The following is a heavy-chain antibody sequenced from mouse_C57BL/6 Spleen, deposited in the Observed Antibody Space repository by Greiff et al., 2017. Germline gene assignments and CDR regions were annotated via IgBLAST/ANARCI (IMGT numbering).Heavy chain of an antibody. CDR2: FHPYNDDT. J-gene: IGHJ3*01. CDR1: GYTFPTYP. V-gene: IGHV1-47*01. CDR3: ARNSNYSLFAD. Sequence: VQLQQSGAELVKPGASVKMSCKASGYTFPTYPIEWMKQNHGKSLEWIGHFHPYNDDTKYNEKFKGQATLTVENSYSTVYLELSRLTSDYSAVDYCARNSNYSLFADWGQGTLVTVSA. D-gene: IGHD2-5*01.